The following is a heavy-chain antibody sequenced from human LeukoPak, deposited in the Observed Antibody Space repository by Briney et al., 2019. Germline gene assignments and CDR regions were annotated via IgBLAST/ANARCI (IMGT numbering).Heavy chain of an antibody. CDR2: IKQDGSEK. J-gene: IGHJ5*02. D-gene: IGHD6-13*01. Sequence: PGGSLRLPCAASGFTFSSYWMSWVRQAPGKGLEWVANIKQDGSEKYYADSVKGRFTISRDNAKNSLYLQMNSLRAEDTAVYYCARGIAAAGNKFDPWGQGTLVTVSS. V-gene: IGHV3-7*01. CDR3: ARGIAAAGNKFDP. CDR1: GFTFSSYW.